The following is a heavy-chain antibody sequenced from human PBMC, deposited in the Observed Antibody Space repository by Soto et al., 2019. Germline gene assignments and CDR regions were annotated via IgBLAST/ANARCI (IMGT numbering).Heavy chain of an antibody. CDR2: INPIVEIA. V-gene: IGHV1-69*08. Sequence: QVQLVQSGAEVKKPGSSVKVSCKASGDTFRRYSITWVRQAPGQGVEWMGRINPIVEIARYAQKFQGRVTITVDKTTTTAHMELTSLRSEDTAVYYCARDRRTNYDYYGMDVWGQGTTVTVPS. CDR3: ARDRRTNYDYYGMDV. CDR1: GDTFRRYS. J-gene: IGHJ6*02.